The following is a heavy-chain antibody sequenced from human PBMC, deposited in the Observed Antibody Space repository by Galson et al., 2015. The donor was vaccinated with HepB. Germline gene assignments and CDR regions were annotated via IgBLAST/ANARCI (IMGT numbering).Heavy chain of an antibody. J-gene: IGHJ4*02. V-gene: IGHV1-69*13. CDR2: IIPIFGTA. Sequence: SVKVSCKASGGTFSSYAISWVRQAPGQGLEWMGGIIPIFGTANYAQKFQGRVTITADESTSTAYMELSSLRSEDTAVYYCARDRFEAETGLGYWGQGTLVTVSS. D-gene: IGHD3-16*01. CDR3: ARDRFEAETGLGY. CDR1: GGTFSSYA.